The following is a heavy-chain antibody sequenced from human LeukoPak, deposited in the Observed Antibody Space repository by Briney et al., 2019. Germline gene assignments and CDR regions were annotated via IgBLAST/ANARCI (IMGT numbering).Heavy chain of an antibody. V-gene: IGHV4-30-2*01. D-gene: IGHD2-2*01. Sequence: SETLSLTCTVSGGSISSGGYYWSWIRQPPRKGLEWIGYIYHSGSTYYNPSLKSRVTISVDRSKNQFSLKLSSVTAADTAVYYCARGYCSSTSCYRALAFDIWGQGTMVTVSS. J-gene: IGHJ3*02. CDR3: ARGYCSSTSCYRALAFDI. CDR2: IYHSGST. CDR1: GGSISSGGYY.